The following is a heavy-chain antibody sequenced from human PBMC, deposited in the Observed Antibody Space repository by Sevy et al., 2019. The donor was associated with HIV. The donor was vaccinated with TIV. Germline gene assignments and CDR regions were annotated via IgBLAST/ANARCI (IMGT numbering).Heavy chain of an antibody. D-gene: IGHD2-2*01. Sequence: GGSLRLSCSASGFTFNYYGMYWVRQAPGKGLQYVSGISSNGASTNYGDSVKGRFTISRDNSKNTLYLQMSSLRAEDTAVYYCLRDLLRPVVVPAASFDYWGQGTLVTVSS. V-gene: IGHV3-64D*06. J-gene: IGHJ4*02. CDR2: ISSNGAST. CDR1: GFTFNYYG. CDR3: LRDLLRPVVVPAASFDY.